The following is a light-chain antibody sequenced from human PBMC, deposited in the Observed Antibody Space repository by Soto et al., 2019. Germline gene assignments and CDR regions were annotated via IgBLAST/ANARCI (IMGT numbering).Light chain of an antibody. J-gene: IGKJ4*01. Sequence: EIVMTQSPATLSVSPGERATLSCRASQSVSSNLAWYQQKPRQAPRLLIYGASTRATGIPARFSRSGSGTDLTLTISTLQAEDFAVYYCQQYNSWPLTFGEGTKVEIK. V-gene: IGKV3-15*01. CDR3: QQYNSWPLT. CDR1: QSVSSN. CDR2: GAS.